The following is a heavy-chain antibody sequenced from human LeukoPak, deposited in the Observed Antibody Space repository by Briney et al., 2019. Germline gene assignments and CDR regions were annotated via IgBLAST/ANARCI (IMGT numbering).Heavy chain of an antibody. CDR3: ARSIDLEFDP. Sequence: SETLSLTCTVSGGSIGSYYWGWIRQPPGKGLEWIGYIYYSGSTNYNPSLKSRVTISVDTSKNQFSLKLSSVTAADTAVYYCARSIDLEFDPWGQGTLVTVSS. V-gene: IGHV4-59*01. CDR1: GGSIGSYY. J-gene: IGHJ5*02. CDR2: IYYSGST. D-gene: IGHD3-9*01.